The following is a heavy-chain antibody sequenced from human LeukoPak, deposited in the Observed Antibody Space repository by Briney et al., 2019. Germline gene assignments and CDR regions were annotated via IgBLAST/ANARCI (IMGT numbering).Heavy chain of an antibody. J-gene: IGHJ4*02. V-gene: IGHV5-51*01. CDR1: GYSFTSYW. D-gene: IGHD3-22*01. Sequence: GESLKISCKGSGYSFTSYWIGWVRQMPGKGLEWMGIIYPGDSDTRCSPSFQGQVTISADKSISTAYLQWSSLKASDTAMYYCVRNSYYYDSSGYYKSFDYRGQGTLVTVSS. CDR3: VRNSYYYDSSGYYKSFDY. CDR2: IYPGDSDT.